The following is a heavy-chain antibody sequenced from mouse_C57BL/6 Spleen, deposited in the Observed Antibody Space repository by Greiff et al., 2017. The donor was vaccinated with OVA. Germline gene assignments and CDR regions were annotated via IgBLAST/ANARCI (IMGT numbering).Heavy chain of an antibody. V-gene: IGHV1-59*01. CDR2: IDPSDSYT. J-gene: IGHJ4*01. CDR1: GYTFTSYW. D-gene: IGHD4-1*01. CDR3: ARRMGRVYAMDY. Sequence: QVQLQQPGAELVRPGTSVKLSCKASGYTFTSYWMHWVKQRPGQGLEWIGVIDPSDSYTNYNQKFKGKATLTVDTSSSTAYMQLSSLTSEDSAVYYCARRMGRVYAMDYWGQGTSVTVSS.